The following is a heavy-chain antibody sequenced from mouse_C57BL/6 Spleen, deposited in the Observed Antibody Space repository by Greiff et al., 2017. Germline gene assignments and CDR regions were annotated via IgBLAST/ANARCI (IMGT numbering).Heavy chain of an antibody. CDR2: IDPSDSYT. D-gene: IGHD1-1*01. V-gene: IGHV1-59*01. Sequence: VQLQQPGAELVRPGTSVKLSCKASGYTFTSYWMHWVKQRPGQGLEWIGVIDPSDSYTNYNQKFKGKATLTVDTSSSTAYMQLSSLTAEDSAVCYCARKDSYYVLMDYWGQGTSVTVSS. CDR3: ARKDSYYVLMDY. J-gene: IGHJ4*01. CDR1: GYTFTSYW.